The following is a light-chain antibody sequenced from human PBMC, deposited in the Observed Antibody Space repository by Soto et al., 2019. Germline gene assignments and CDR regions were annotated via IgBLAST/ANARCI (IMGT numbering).Light chain of an antibody. J-gene: IGKJ5*01. CDR3: QQRSNWPIP. CDR2: GAS. Sequence: EILSLQSPATLTLSTGERATLSCRGSQSVSSSYLAWYQQKPGQAPRLLIYGASSRATGIPDRFSGSGSGTDFTLTISSLEPEDFAVYYCQQRSNWPIPFGQGTRPEI. V-gene: IGKV3D-20*02. CDR1: QSVSSSY.